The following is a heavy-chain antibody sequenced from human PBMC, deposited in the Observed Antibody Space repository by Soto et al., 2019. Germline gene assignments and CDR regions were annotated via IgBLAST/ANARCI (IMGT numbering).Heavy chain of an antibody. CDR3: TKASSDRHHMDV. V-gene: IGHV3-23*01. J-gene: IGHJ6*02. Sequence: PGGSLRLSCAASGFTFSNFVMRWVRQTPGKGLEWVSTITGTGGDTYYTDSVKGRFTISRDNSKNTLYLQMSSLRAEDTPLYYCTKASSDRHHMDVWGQGTTVTVSS. CDR1: GFTFSNFV. CDR2: ITGTGGDT.